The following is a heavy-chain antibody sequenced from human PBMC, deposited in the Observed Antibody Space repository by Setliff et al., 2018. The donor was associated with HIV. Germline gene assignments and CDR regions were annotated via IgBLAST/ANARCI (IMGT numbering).Heavy chain of an antibody. CDR3: ARGGLGVVGAIDY. Sequence: SETLSLTCTVSGGSSSSSSFYWGWIRQPPGRGLEWIGEIIHSGGTNYNRSLKSRVTISVDTSKNQFSLNLSSVTAADTAVYYCARGGLGVVGAIDYWSQGTLVTVSS. V-gene: IGHV4-39*07. J-gene: IGHJ4*02. D-gene: IGHD2-15*01. CDR2: IIHSGGT. CDR1: GGSSSSSSFY.